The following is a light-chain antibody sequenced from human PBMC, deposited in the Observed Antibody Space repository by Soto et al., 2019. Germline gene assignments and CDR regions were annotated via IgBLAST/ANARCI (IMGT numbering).Light chain of an antibody. Sequence: IQMTQSPSTLSASVGDRVTITCRASQSISSWLAWYQQKPGRAPKLLIQKASSLESEVPSRFSGSGSGKEFLLTINRLQPDDSATYYCQQYNSDSTFGQGTKVEIK. CDR1: QSISSW. CDR3: QQYNSDST. V-gene: IGKV1-5*03. CDR2: KAS. J-gene: IGKJ1*01.